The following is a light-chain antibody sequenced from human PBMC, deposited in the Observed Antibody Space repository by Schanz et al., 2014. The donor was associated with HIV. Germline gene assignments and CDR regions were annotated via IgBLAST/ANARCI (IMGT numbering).Light chain of an antibody. Sequence: DVQMTQSPPSVSASVGDRVTITCRASQSISSWLAWYQQKPGKAPNLLIYKASSLESGVPSRFSGSGSGTEFTLTISSLQPDDFATYYCQRYNSYSHTFGQGTKLDIK. CDR2: KAS. J-gene: IGKJ2*01. CDR1: QSISSW. CDR3: QRYNSYSHT. V-gene: IGKV1-5*03.